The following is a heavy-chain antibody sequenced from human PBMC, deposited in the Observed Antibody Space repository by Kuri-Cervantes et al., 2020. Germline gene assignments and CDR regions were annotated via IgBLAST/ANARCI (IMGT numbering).Heavy chain of an antibody. V-gene: IGHV3-30*18. J-gene: IGHJ4*02. CDR3: AKDCRVVYERVVGLCY. CDR1: GFTFSSYW. D-gene: IGHD5/OR15-5a*01. Sequence: GESLKISCAASGFTFSSYWMHWVRQAPGKGLEWVAVISYDGSNKYYADSVKGRFTISRDNSKNTLYLQMNSLRAEDTAVYYCAKDCRVVYERVVGLCYWGQGTLVTVSS. CDR2: ISYDGSNK.